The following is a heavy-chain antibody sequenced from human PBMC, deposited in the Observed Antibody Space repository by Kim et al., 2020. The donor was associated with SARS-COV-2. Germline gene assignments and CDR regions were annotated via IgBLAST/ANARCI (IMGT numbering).Heavy chain of an antibody. D-gene: IGHD1-26*01. Sequence: VKGRFTISRDNAKNSLYPQMTSLRAEDTAVYYCARDRMGALYYYYYMDVWGKGTTVTVSS. CDR3: ARDRMGALYYYYYMDV. V-gene: IGHV3-21*01. J-gene: IGHJ6*03.